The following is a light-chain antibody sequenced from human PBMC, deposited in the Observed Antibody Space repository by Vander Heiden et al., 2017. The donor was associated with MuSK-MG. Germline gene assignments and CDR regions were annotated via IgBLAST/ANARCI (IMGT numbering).Light chain of an antibody. CDR2: LHSDGSH. CDR3: QNWGAGFVV. CDR1: SCHSRYA. J-gene: IGLJ2*01. V-gene: IGLV4-69*01. Sequence: KLPCTLSSCHSRYAIAWHHQQPEKGPRYLMKLHSDGSHTKGDGIPDRFSGSSSGAERYLIISSLQAEDEGYYYCQNWGAGFVVFGGGTKLTVL.